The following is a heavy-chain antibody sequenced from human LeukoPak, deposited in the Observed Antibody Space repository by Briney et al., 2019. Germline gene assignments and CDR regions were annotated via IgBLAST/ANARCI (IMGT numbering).Heavy chain of an antibody. D-gene: IGHD4-17*01. J-gene: IGHJ4*02. V-gene: IGHV3-23*01. CDR1: GFTFSSYA. CDR3: AKRSYGEGSAFDY. Sequence: GGSLRLSCAASGFTFSSYAMSWVRQAPGKGLEWVSGISGSGGTTYYADSVKGRFTISRDNSKNTLYLQMNSLRAEDTAVYYCAKRSYGEGSAFDYWGQGTLVTVSS. CDR2: ISGSGGTT.